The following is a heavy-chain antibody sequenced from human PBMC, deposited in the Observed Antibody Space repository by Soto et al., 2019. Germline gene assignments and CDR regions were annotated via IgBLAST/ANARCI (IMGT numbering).Heavy chain of an antibody. CDR2: ITPYNGNT. D-gene: IGHD2-2*01. V-gene: IGHV1-18*01. CDR3: ARDTSFYFDY. J-gene: IGHJ4*02. CDR1: NDTFITYG. Sequence: ASVKVSCKASNDTFITYGITWVRQAPGQGLEWVGWITPYNGNTNYGQNFQGRVTMTADTSTSTAYMELGSLTTDDTAVYYCARDTSFYFDYWGQGTRVTVYS.